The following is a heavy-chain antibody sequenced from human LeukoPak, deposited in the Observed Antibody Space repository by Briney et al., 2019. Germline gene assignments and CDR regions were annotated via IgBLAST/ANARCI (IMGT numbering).Heavy chain of an antibody. V-gene: IGHV3-66*01. CDR3: ARAYDYGDFHFVY. CDR2: IYSGGST. CDR1: GFTVSSNY. D-gene: IGHD4-17*01. Sequence: GGSLRLSCAASGFTVSSNYMSWVRQAPGKGLEWVSVIYSGGSTYYADSVKGRFTISRDNSKNTLYLQMNSLRAEDTAVYYCARAYDYGDFHFVYWGQGTLVTVSS. J-gene: IGHJ4*02.